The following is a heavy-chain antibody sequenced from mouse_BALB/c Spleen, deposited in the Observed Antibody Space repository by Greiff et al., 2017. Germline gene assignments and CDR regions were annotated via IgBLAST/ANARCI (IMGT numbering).Heavy chain of an antibody. D-gene: IGHD2-13*01. Sequence: EVHLVESGGGLVKPGGSLKLSCAASGFAFSSYDMSWVRQTPEKRLEWVAYISSGGGSTYYPDTVKGRFTISRDNAKNTLYLQMSSLKSEDTAMYYCARHVTGYYYAMDYWGQGTSVTVSS. CDR3: ARHVTGYYYAMDY. V-gene: IGHV5-12-1*01. CDR2: ISSGGGST. CDR1: GFAFSSYD. J-gene: IGHJ4*01.